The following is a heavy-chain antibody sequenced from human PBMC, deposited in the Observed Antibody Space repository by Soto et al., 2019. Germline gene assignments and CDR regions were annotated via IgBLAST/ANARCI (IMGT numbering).Heavy chain of an antibody. CDR1: GGSISSYY. CDR2: FYYSGST. V-gene: IGHV4-59*01. D-gene: IGHD1-1*01. CDR3: ARGRFGNDDPYYFDY. J-gene: IGHJ4*02. Sequence: ETLSLTCTVSGGSISSYYWSWIRQPPGKGLEWIGYFYYSGSTNYNPSLKSRVTISLDTSKNQFSLKLSSVTAADTAVYYCARGRFGNDDPYYFDYWGQGTLVTVSS.